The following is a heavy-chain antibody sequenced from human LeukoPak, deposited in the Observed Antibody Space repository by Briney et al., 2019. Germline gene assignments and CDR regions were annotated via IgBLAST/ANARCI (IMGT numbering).Heavy chain of an antibody. CDR3: ARSGLRVSSYNWFDP. D-gene: IGHD5-12*01. Sequence: PSETLSLTCTVSGGSISSSSYYWGWIRQPPGKGLERLGSIYYSGSTYYNSSLKSRVTISVDTSKNQFSLKLSSVTAADTAVYYCARSGLRVSSYNWFDPWGQGTLVTVSS. CDR2: IYYSGST. CDR1: GGSISSSSYY. V-gene: IGHV4-39*07. J-gene: IGHJ5*02.